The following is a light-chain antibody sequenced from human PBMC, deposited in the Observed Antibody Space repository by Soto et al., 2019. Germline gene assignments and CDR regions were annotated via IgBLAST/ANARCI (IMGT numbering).Light chain of an antibody. V-gene: IGKV3-11*01. CDR1: QSVSSY. Sequence: EIVLTQSPATLSLSPGERATLSCRASQSVSSYLAWYQQKPGQAPRLLIYDASNRATGIPARFSGSGSETDFTLTISSLEPEDFAVYYCQQRRDWPITFGQGTRLEIK. CDR3: QQRRDWPIT. CDR2: DAS. J-gene: IGKJ5*01.